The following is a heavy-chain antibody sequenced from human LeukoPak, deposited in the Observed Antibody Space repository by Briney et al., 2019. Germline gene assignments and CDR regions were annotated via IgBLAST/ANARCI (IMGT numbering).Heavy chain of an antibody. D-gene: IGHD2-21*01. J-gene: IGHJ4*02. CDR2: ISYDGSNK. Sequence: GRSLRLSCAASGFTFSSYGMHWVRQAPGKGLEWVAVISYDGSNKYYADSVKGRFTISRDNSKNTLYLQMNSLRAEDTAVYYWGKLWGFLSYWGQGTLVPVP. CDR3: GKLWGFLSY. CDR1: GFTFSSYG. V-gene: IGHV3-30*03.